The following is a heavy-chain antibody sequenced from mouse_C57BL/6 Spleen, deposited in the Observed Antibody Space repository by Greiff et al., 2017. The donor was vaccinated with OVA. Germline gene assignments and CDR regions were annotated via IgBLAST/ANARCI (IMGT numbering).Heavy chain of an antibody. V-gene: IGHV1-15*01. CDR1: GYTFTDYE. Sequence: QVQLKQSGAELVRPGASVTLSCKASGYTFTDYEMHWVKQTPVHGLEWIGAIDPETGGTAYNQKFKGKAILTADKSSSTAYMELRSLTSEDSAVYYCTRGGIGWGQGTTLTVSS. J-gene: IGHJ2*01. CDR3: TRGGIG. CDR2: IDPETGGT.